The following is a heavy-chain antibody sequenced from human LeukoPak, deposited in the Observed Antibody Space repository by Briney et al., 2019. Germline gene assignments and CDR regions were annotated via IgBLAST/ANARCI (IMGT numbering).Heavy chain of an antibody. Sequence: GRSLRLSCAASGFTFSSYAMHWVRQAPGKELEWVAVISYDGSNKYYADSVKGRFTISGNNSKNTLYLQMNSLRAEDTAVYYCAREMVRGVIIARFDYWGQGTLVTVSS. D-gene: IGHD3-10*01. CDR3: AREMVRGVIIARFDY. V-gene: IGHV3-30*04. CDR2: ISYDGSNK. CDR1: GFTFSSYA. J-gene: IGHJ4*02.